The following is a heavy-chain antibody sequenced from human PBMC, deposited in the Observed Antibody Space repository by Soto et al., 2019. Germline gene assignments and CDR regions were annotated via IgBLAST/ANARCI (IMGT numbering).Heavy chain of an antibody. V-gene: IGHV1-69*01. CDR1: GGPFSIYA. CDR2: IIPVFDTA. CDR3: ARAAPSTSDRYCSSALCYIPLI. D-gene: IGHD2-2*02. J-gene: IGHJ4*02. Sequence: QVQLVQSGAEVRKPGSSVKVSCKASGGPFSIYAISWVRQAPGQGLQWIGGIIPVFDTADYAQMFQGRVTLTADESTNTADMEVSSLRSEDTAVYYCARAAPSTSDRYCSSALCYIPLIWGQGTLVTVSS.